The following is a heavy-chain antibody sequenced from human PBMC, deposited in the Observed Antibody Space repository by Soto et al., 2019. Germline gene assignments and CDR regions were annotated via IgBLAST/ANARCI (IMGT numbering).Heavy chain of an antibody. CDR1: GFTFSSYA. D-gene: IGHD3-22*01. CDR2: ISYDGRNK. V-gene: IGHV3-30*04. CDR3: AREAVAYDSSGYYNGYFDY. Sequence: QVQLVESGGGVVQPGRSLRLSCAASGFTFSSYAMHWVRQAPGKGLEWVAVISYDGRNKYYADSVKGRFTISRDNSKNTLYLQMNSLRAEDTAVYYCAREAVAYDSSGYYNGYFDYWGQGTLVTVSS. J-gene: IGHJ4*02.